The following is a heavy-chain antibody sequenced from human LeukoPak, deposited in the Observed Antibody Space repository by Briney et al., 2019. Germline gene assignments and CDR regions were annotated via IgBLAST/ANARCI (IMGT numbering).Heavy chain of an antibody. Sequence: GGSLRLSCAASGFTFSSYSMNWVRQAPGKGLEWVSSISSSSSYIYYADSVKGRFTISRDNAKNSLYLQMNSLRAEDTAVYYCARDPYYDILTGYYPFDYWGQGTLVTVSS. V-gene: IGHV3-21*01. CDR2: ISSSSSYI. J-gene: IGHJ4*02. CDR3: ARDPYYDILTGYYPFDY. CDR1: GFTFSSYS. D-gene: IGHD3-9*01.